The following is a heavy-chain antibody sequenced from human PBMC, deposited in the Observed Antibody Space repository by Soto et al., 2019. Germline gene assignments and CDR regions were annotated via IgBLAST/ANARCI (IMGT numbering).Heavy chain of an antibody. CDR2: INPNSGGT. J-gene: IGHJ6*02. Sequence: ASVKGSCKASGYTFTCYYMHWVRQAPGQGLEWMGWINPNSGGTNYAQKVQGWVTMTRDTSISTAYMELSRLRSDDTAVYYCARDRRRLGIISSYSYYGRADWGQGTTVTVSS. CDR1: GYTFTCYY. CDR3: ARDRRRLGIISSYSYYGRAD. D-gene: IGHD7-27*01. V-gene: IGHV1-2*04.